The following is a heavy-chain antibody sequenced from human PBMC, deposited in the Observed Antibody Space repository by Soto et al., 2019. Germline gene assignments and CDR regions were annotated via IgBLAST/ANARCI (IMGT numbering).Heavy chain of an antibody. D-gene: IGHD2-2*01. CDR3: AKLARVRVPAAQNWFDP. V-gene: IGHV3-30*18. CDR2: ISYDGSNK. J-gene: IGHJ5*02. CDR1: GFTFSSYG. Sequence: QVQLVESGGGVVQPGRSLRLSCAASGFTFSSYGMHWVRQAPGKGLEWVAVISYDGSNKYYADSVKGRFTISRDNSKNTLYLQMNSLRAEDTAVYYCAKLARVRVPAAQNWFDPWGQGTLVTVSS.